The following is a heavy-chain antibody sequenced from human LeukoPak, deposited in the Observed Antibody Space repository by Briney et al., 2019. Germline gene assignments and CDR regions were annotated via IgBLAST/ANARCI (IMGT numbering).Heavy chain of an antibody. CDR1: GGSISSYY. V-gene: IGHV4-59*12. D-gene: IGHD3-10*01. CDR2: VYYSGST. Sequence: SETLSLTCTVSGGSISSYYWSWIRQPPGKGLEWIGYVYYSGSTNYNPSLKSRVTMSVDTYKNQFSLKLSSVTAADTAVYYCARDRKLTSMVRGVNPAYYFDYWGQGTLVTVSS. J-gene: IGHJ4*02. CDR3: ARDRKLTSMVRGVNPAYYFDY.